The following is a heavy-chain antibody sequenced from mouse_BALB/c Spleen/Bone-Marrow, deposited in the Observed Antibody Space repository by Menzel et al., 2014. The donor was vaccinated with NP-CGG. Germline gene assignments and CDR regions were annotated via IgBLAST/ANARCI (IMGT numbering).Heavy chain of an antibody. D-gene: IGHD1-2*01. CDR2: IDPANGNT. CDR1: GFNIKDTY. V-gene: IGHV14-3*02. Sequence: VHVKQSGAELVKPGASVKLSCTASGFNIKDTYMHWVKQRPEQGLEWIGRIDPANGNTKYDPKFQGKATITADTSSNTACLQLSSLTSEDTAVYYCARGGTTATWYFDVWGAGTTVTVSS. J-gene: IGHJ1*01. CDR3: ARGGTTATWYFDV.